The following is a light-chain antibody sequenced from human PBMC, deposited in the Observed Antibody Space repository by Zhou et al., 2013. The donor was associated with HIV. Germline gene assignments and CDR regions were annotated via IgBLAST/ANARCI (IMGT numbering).Light chain of an antibody. Sequence: IQMTQSPSTLSASIGGRVNFTCRASQNVNSFLAWYQQRAGAAPQLLIYKTSSLHIGVPSRFSGSGSGTDFTLSISSLQPEDFATYYCQQYNSSPITFGQGTRLDFK. V-gene: IGKV1-5*03. CDR2: KTS. J-gene: IGKJ5*01. CDR3: QQYNSSPIT. CDR1: QNVNSF.